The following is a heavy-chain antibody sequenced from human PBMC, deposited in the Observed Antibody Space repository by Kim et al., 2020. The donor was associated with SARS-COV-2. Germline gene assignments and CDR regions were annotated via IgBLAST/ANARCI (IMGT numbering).Heavy chain of an antibody. CDR3: ARVYGSSWYGGFGFGFHGMDV. Sequence: GGSLRLSCAASGFTFSDYYMSWIRQAPGKGLEWVSYISSSGSTIYYADSVKGRFTISRDNAKNSLYLQMNSLRAEDTAVYYCARVYGSSWYGGFGFGFHGMDVWGQGTTGTVSS. CDR2: ISSSGSTI. V-gene: IGHV3-11*01. D-gene: IGHD6-13*01. J-gene: IGHJ6*02. CDR1: GFTFSDYY.